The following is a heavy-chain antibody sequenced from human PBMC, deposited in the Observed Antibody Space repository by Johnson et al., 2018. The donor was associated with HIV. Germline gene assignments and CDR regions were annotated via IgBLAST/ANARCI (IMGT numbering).Heavy chain of an antibody. CDR1: GFTFDDYG. CDR3: ASLVGSSSGEAFDI. CDR2: IRWNSGSI. Sequence: VQLVESGGGVVRPGGSLRLSCAASGFTFDDYGMSWVRQAPGKGLEWVSGIRWNSGSIGYADSVKGRFTISRDNAKNSLYLQMNSLRAEDTAVYYCASLVGSSSGEAFDIWGQGTMVTVSS. J-gene: IGHJ3*02. D-gene: IGHD6-6*01. V-gene: IGHV3-20*04.